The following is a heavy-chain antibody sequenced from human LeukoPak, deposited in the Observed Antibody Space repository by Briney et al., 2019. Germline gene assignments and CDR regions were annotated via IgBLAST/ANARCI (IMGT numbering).Heavy chain of an antibody. CDR2: ISAYNGNT. Sequence: GASVKVSCKASGYTFTSYGISWVRQAPGQGLEWMGWISAYNGNTNYAQKLQGRVTMTTDTSTSTAYMELRSLRSDDTAVYYCARDRKSGAVAGTSWFDPWGQGTLVTVSS. V-gene: IGHV1-18*01. J-gene: IGHJ5*02. D-gene: IGHD6-19*01. CDR1: GYTFTSYG. CDR3: ARDRKSGAVAGTSWFDP.